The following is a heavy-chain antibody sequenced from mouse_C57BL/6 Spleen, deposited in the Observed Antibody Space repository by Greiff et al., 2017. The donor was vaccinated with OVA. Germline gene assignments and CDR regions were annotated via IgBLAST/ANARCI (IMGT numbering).Heavy chain of an antibody. Sequence: QVQLQQPGAELVRPGSSVKLSCKASGYTFTSYWMDWVKQRPGQGLEWIGNIYPSDSETHYNQKFKDKATLTVDKSSSTAYMQLGSLTSEDSAVYYCARGEYTPFDYWGQGTTLTVSS. J-gene: IGHJ2*01. CDR2: IYPSDSET. D-gene: IGHD2-10*02. CDR1: GYTFTSYW. CDR3: ARGEYTPFDY. V-gene: IGHV1-61*01.